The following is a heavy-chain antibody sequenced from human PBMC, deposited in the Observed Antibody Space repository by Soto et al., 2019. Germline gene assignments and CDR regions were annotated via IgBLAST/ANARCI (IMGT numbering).Heavy chain of an antibody. Sequence: GESLKISCKGSGYGFSIHCVAWLRQMPGKGLEWVGFIYPGNSNTMYSPSFQGHVTISADTALSTTYLQWDTLKPSDTAMYFCASDSNCNGGNCPMGGFDMWGQGTMVTV. CDR3: ASDSNCNGGNCPMGGFDM. V-gene: IGHV5-51*01. CDR1: GYGFSIHC. J-gene: IGHJ3*02. CDR2: IYPGNSNT. D-gene: IGHD2-15*01.